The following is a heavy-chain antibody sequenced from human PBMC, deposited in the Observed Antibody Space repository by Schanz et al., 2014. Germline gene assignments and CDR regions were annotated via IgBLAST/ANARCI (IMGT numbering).Heavy chain of an antibody. CDR1: GFGFSSYS. Sequence: EVQLLESGGGLVQPGGSLRLSCAASGFGFSSYSMNWVRQAPGKGLEWVSYISGSSRTIYYADSMKGRFTVSRDNAENALYLQMNSLRAEDTAVYYCAKGRFGELSAFDIWGQGTMVTVSS. CDR2: ISGSSRTI. V-gene: IGHV3-48*01. J-gene: IGHJ3*02. CDR3: AKGRFGELSAFDI. D-gene: IGHD3-10*01.